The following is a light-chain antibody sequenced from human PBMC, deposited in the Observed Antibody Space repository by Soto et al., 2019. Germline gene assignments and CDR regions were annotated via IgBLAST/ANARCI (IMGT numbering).Light chain of an antibody. CDR3: QTWGTGRV. CDR2: LNSDGSH. J-gene: IGLJ3*02. Sequence: QLVLIQSPPASASLGASVKLTCTLSSGHSSYAIAWHQQQPEKGPRYLMKLNSDGSHSKGDGIPDRFSGSSSGAERYLTISSLQSEDEADYYCQTWGTGRVFGGGTKLTVL. V-gene: IGLV4-69*01. CDR1: SGHSSYA.